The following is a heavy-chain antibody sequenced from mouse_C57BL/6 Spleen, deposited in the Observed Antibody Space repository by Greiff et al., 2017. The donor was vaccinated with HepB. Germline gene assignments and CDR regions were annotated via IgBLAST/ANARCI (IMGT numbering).Heavy chain of an antibody. D-gene: IGHD4-1*01. CDR3: ARWNWDDYFDY. Sequence: VQLQESGAELARPGASVKMSCKASGYTFTSYTMHWVKQRPGQGLEWIGYINPSSGYTKYNQKFKDKATLTADKSSSTAYMQLSSLTSEDSAVYYCARWNWDDYFDYWGQGTTLTVSS. V-gene: IGHV1-4*01. CDR2: INPSSGYT. CDR1: GYTFTSYT. J-gene: IGHJ2*01.